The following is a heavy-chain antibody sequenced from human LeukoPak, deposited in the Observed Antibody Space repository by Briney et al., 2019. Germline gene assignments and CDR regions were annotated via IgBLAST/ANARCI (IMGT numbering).Heavy chain of an antibody. Sequence: SETLSLTCTVSGYSISSGYYWGWIRPPPGKGLEWIGSIYHSGSTYYNPSLKSRVTISVDTSKNQFSLKLSSVTAADTAVYYCASGDFWSGYLIWDPFDYWGQGTLVTVSS. J-gene: IGHJ4*02. CDR1: GYSISSGYY. CDR2: IYHSGST. D-gene: IGHD3-3*01. CDR3: ASGDFWSGYLIWDPFDY. V-gene: IGHV4-38-2*02.